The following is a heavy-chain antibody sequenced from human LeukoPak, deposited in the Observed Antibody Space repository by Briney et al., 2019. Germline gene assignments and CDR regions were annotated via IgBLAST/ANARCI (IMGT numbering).Heavy chain of an antibody. J-gene: IGHJ4*02. D-gene: IGHD5-18*01. CDR3: ARAGFSHTNFDY. Sequence: PSETLSLTCTVSGESISGFYWNWIRQPPGKGLEWIGYIYYSGSTNYNPSLKSRVTILVDTSKNQFSLKLSSVTAADTAVYYCARAGFSHTNFDYWGQGTLVTVSS. CDR1: GESISGFY. CDR2: IYYSGST. V-gene: IGHV4-59*01.